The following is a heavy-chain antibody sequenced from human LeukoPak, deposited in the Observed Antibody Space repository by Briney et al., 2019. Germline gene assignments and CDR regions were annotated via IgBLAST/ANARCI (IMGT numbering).Heavy chain of an antibody. CDR3: ARDLAYDYYDSSGSIGFFDY. J-gene: IGHJ4*02. V-gene: IGHV3-30-3*01. Sequence: PGGSLRLSCAASGFTFSSYAMHWVRQAPGKGLEWVAVISYDGSNKYYADSVKGRFTISRDNSKNTLYLQMNSLRAEDTAVYYCARDLAYDYYDSSGSIGFFDYWGQGTLVTVSS. CDR2: ISYDGSNK. D-gene: IGHD3-22*01. CDR1: GFTFSSYA.